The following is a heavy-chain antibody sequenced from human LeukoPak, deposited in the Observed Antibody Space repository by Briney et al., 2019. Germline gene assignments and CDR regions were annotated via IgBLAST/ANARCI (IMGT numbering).Heavy chain of an antibody. D-gene: IGHD2-8*01. Sequence: SETLSLTCTVSGGAMRGYYWNWIRQPPGKGLEWIGYIYYSGSINYNPSLKSRVTISIDTSKNQFSLRLTSMTAADTAVYYCAREMEAFDSWGQGTLVTVSS. CDR1: GGAMRGYY. CDR3: AREMEAFDS. CDR2: IYYSGSI. J-gene: IGHJ4*02. V-gene: IGHV4-59*01.